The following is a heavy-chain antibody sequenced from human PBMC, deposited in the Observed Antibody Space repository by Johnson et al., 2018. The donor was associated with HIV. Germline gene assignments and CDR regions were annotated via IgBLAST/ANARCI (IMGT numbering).Heavy chain of an antibody. D-gene: IGHD3-16*02. J-gene: IGHJ3*02. CDR2: IKQDGSEK. CDR3: ARELTFDYVWGSYRPDAFDI. CDR1: GFTFSSYW. V-gene: IGHV3-7*05. Sequence: VQLVESGGGLVKPGGFLRLSCAASGFTFSSYWMSWVRQAPGKGLEWVANIKQDGSEKYYVDSVKGRFTISRANAKNSLYLQMNSLRAEDTALYYCARELTFDYVWGSYRPDAFDIWGQGTMVTVSS.